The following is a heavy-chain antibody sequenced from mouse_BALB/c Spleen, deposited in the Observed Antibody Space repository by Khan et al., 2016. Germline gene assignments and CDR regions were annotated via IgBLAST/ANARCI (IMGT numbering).Heavy chain of an antibody. Sequence: QVQLQQSGAELVRPGASVTLSCKASGYKFTDYEMHWVKQTPVHGLEWIGSIDPETGGTAYNQKFKGKATLTADKSSSTAYMELRSLTTEDSAVYYCTRAGYGDIGYAMDYWGQGTSVTVSS. CDR3: TRAGYGDIGYAMDY. CDR1: GYKFTDYE. CDR2: IDPETGGT. D-gene: IGHD2-13*01. J-gene: IGHJ4*01. V-gene: IGHV1-15*01.